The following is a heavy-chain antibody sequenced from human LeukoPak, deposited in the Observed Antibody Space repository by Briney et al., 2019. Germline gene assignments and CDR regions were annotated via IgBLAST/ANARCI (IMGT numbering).Heavy chain of an antibody. V-gene: IGHV3-11*01. CDR2: ISSSGSTI. D-gene: IGHD6-13*01. CDR1: GFTFSDYY. Sequence: GGSLRLSCAASGFTFSDYYMSWIRQAPGKGLEWVSYISSSGSTIYYADSVKGRFTISRDNAKNSLYLQINSLRAEDTAVYYCARVAAAGIYYGMDVWGQGTTVTVSS. J-gene: IGHJ6*02. CDR3: ARVAAAGIYYGMDV.